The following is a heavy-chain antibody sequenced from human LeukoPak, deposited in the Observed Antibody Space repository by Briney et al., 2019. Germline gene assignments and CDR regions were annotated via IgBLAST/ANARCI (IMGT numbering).Heavy chain of an antibody. Sequence: ASVKVSCRTSGYTFTGYYMHWVRQAPGQGLEWMGRINPNSGDTNYAQKFQGRVTMTGDTSITTAYMELNSLRSDDTAVYYCAKAKPQGSDRDFDYWGQGTLVTVSS. CDR3: AKAKPQGSDRDFDY. D-gene: IGHD1-14*01. J-gene: IGHJ4*02. V-gene: IGHV1-2*06. CDR2: INPNSGDT. CDR1: GYTFTGYY.